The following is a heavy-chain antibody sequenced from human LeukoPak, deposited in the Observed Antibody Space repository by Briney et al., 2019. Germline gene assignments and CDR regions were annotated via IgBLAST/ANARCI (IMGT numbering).Heavy chain of an antibody. CDR2: INTDGSTT. V-gene: IGHV3-74*01. D-gene: IGHD1-26*01. Sequence: PGGSLRLSCAASGFTFSNDWMHWVRQAPGKGLVWVSRINTDGSTTTYADSVKGRFTISRDNAKNTLYLQMNSLRVEDTAAYYCARGRGGSYHYWGQGTLVTVSS. CDR1: GFTFSNDW. CDR3: ARGRGGSYHY. J-gene: IGHJ4*02.